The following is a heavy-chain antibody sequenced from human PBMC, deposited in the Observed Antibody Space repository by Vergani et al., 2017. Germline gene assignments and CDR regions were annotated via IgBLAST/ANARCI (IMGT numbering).Heavy chain of an antibody. CDR3: AKDIRMSVAAFDI. D-gene: IGHD3-16*01. V-gene: IGHV3-23*01. J-gene: IGHJ3*02. CDR2: ISGSGGST. CDR1: GFTFSSYA. Sequence: EVQLLESGGGLVQPGGSLRLSCAASGFTFSSYAMRWVRQAPGKGLEWVSAISGSGGSTYYADSVKGRFTISRDNSKNTLYLQMNSLRAEDTAVYYCAKDIRMSVAAFDIWGQGTMVTVSS.